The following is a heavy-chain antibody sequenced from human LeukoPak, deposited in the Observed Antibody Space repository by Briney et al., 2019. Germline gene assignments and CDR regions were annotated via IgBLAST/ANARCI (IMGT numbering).Heavy chain of an antibody. J-gene: IGHJ4*02. CDR2: VKYDGSKI. CDR3: ATDGIPSATALAN. CDR1: GFTFSHYG. Sequence: GGSLRLSCETSGFTFSHYGIHWVRQVPGMGLEWVAFVKYDGSKIYYAESVQGRFTISRDNSKNNLFLQMTRMRPQDTAVYYCATDGIPSATALANWGQGTLVTVSS. V-gene: IGHV3-30*02. D-gene: IGHD2/OR15-2a*01.